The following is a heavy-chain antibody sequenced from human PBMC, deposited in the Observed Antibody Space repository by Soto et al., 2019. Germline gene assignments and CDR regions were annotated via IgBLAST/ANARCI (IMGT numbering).Heavy chain of an antibody. V-gene: IGHV1-2*02. D-gene: IGHD7-27*01. Sequence: SVKVSCKASGYTFTGYYIHWVRQAPGQGLEWMGSISPHSGGANYAQKFQGRVTMTRDTSITSVYMELSRLTSDDTAVYFCAREEQTGANYFLDYWGQGTLVTVSS. CDR2: ISPHSGGA. CDR1: GYTFTGYY. J-gene: IGHJ4*02. CDR3: AREEQTGANYFLDY.